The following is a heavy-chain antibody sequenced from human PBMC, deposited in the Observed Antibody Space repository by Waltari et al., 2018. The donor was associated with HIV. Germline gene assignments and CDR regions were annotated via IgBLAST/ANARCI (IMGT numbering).Heavy chain of an antibody. V-gene: IGHV4-31*03. J-gene: IGHJ2*01. CDR1: GDSINSGDYS. Sequence: QVQLQESGPGLVKPSETLSLTCTVSGDSINSGDYSWAWIRQHPEKGLEWIGFIYYRGSTFSNPSFKSRATISGDTSKNQFSLKLTSMTAADTAVYYCARVVYWYFDLWGRGTLVTVSS. CDR2: IYYRGST. CDR3: ARVVYWYFDL.